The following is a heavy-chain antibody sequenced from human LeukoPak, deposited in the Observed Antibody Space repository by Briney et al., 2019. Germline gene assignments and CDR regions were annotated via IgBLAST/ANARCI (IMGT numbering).Heavy chain of an antibody. CDR2: ISYDGSNK. D-gene: IGHD3-22*01. CDR3: ARPYYDSSGYYWEAFDI. V-gene: IGHV3-30-3*01. Sequence: AGGSLRLSCAASGFTFSSYAMHWVRQAPGKGLEWVAVISYDGSNKYYADSVKGRFTISRDNSKNTLYLQMNSLRAEDTAVYYCARPYYDSSGYYWEAFDIWGQGTMVTVPS. CDR1: GFTFSSYA. J-gene: IGHJ3*02.